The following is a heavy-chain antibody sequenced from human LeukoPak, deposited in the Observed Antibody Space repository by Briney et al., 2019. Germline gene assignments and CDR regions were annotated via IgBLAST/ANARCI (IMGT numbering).Heavy chain of an antibody. V-gene: IGHV4-59*01. CDR3: ARDKYSSSCLDY. D-gene: IGHD6-13*01. CDR1: GGSISNYY. CDR2: IYYSGTT. J-gene: IGHJ4*02. Sequence: SETLSLTCTVSGGSISNYYWSWIRQPPGKGLEWIGYIYYSGTTNYNPSLKSRVTISVDTSKNQFSLKLSSVTAADTAVYYCARDKYSSSCLDYWGQGTLVTVSS.